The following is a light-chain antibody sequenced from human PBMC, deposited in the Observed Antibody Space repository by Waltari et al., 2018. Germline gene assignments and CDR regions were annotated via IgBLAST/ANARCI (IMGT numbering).Light chain of an antibody. CDR1: KSISSY. J-gene: IGKJ2*01. CDR2: AAS. V-gene: IGKV1-39*01. CDR3: QQSNRTPYT. Sequence: DIQMTQYTSSLSASVGDRVTITCRASKSISSYLNWYQRKPGKAPNLLIYAASSLQSGVPSRFSGSGSGTEFNLTISSLQPEDFATDYCQQSNRTPYTFGQGTKLEIK.